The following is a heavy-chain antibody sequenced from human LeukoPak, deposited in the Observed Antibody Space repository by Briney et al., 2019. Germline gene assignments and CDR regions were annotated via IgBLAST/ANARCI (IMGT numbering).Heavy chain of an antibody. CDR1: GFTFSSYG. CDR2: ISYDGSNK. CDR3: ARGDDYVWGSYRYPLDY. D-gene: IGHD3-16*02. Sequence: GGSLRLSCAASGFTFSSYGMHWVRQAPGKGLEWVAVISYDGSNKYYADSVKGRFTISRDNSKNTLYLQMNSLRAEDTAVYYCARGDDYVWGSYRYPLDYWGQGTLVTVSS. J-gene: IGHJ4*02. V-gene: IGHV3-30*03.